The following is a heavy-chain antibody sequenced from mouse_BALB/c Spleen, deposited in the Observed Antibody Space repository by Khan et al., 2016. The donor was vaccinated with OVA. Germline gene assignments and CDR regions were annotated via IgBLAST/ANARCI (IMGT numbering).Heavy chain of an antibody. D-gene: IGHD2-4*01. J-gene: IGHJ3*01. V-gene: IGHV2-2*02. CDR2: IWSAGSK. CDR3: ARRGYDYGRGALFAY. Sequence: VQLQESGPGLVQPSQSLSITCTVSGFSLTDYSVHWVRQSPGKGLEWLGVIWSAGSKDYNAAFISRLTIRKDNSRSQVFFKMTSLQPNDTAICYCARRGYDYGRGALFAYWGQGTLVTVSA. CDR1: GFSLTDYS.